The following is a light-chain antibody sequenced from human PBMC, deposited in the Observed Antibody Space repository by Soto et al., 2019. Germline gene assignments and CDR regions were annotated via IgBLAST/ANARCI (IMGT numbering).Light chain of an antibody. CDR3: SSYPSSSIDYV. CDR2: EVS. V-gene: IGLV2-14*01. J-gene: IGLJ1*01. Sequence: QSALTQPASVSGSPGQSITISCTGTSSDVGGYNYVSWYQQHPGKAPKLMIYEVSNRPSGVSNRFSGSKSGNTASLTISGLQAEDEADYYCSSYPSSSIDYVFGTGTKVTFL. CDR1: SSDVGGYNY.